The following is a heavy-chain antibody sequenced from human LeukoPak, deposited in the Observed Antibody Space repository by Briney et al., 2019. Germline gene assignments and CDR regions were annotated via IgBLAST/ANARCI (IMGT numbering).Heavy chain of an antibody. CDR2: IRSKAYGETA. CDR1: GLTLGDYA. Sequence: GGSLRLSCTAPGLTLGDYAMGWIRRAPGKGLGWVGFIRSKAYGETADYAASVKGRFTISRDDSKAIAYLQMNSLKTEDTAVYHCTRDRGAYNLYDYWGQGTLVTVSS. J-gene: IGHJ4*02. V-gene: IGHV3-49*03. D-gene: IGHD1-1*01. CDR3: TRDRGAYNLYDY.